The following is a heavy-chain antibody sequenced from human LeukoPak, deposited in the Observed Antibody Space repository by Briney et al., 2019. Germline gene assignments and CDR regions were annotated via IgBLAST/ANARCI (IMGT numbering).Heavy chain of an antibody. J-gene: IGHJ4*02. CDR2: TRSKAYGGTT. V-gene: IGHV3-49*04. D-gene: IGHD1-26*01. CDR1: GFTFGDYA. Sequence: GGSLRLSCTASGFTFGDYAMSWVRQAPGKGLEWVGFTRSKAYGGTTEYAASVKGRFTISRDDSKSIAYLQMNSLKTEDTAVYYCTRGGGSYYWGQGTLVTVSS. CDR3: TRGGGSYY.